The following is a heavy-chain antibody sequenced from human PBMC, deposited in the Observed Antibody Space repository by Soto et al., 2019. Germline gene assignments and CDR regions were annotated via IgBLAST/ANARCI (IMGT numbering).Heavy chain of an antibody. J-gene: IGHJ6*02. CDR1: GGSISSANW. V-gene: IGHV4-4*02. Sequence: NPSETLSLTCAVSGGSISSANWRTWVRQPPGKGLEWIGEIYHGGSTSYNPSLKSRVTLSLDKFKNHFSLNLTSVTAADTAVYYCARLSFSYGVDVWGQGTTVTVSS. CDR2: IYHGGST. CDR3: ARLSFSYGVDV.